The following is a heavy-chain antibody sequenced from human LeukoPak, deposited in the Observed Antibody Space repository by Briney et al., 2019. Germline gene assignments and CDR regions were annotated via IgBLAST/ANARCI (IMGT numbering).Heavy chain of an antibody. CDR3: ARQGGYSYAPDAFDI. CDR1: GYSFTSYW. J-gene: IGHJ3*02. CDR2: IYPGDSDT. D-gene: IGHD5-18*01. Sequence: GESLKISCKGSGYSFTSYWIGWVRQMPGKGLEWMGIIYPGDSDTRYSPSFQGQVTISADESISTAYLQWSSLKASDTAMYYCARQGGYSYAPDAFDIWGQGTMVTVSS. V-gene: IGHV5-51*01.